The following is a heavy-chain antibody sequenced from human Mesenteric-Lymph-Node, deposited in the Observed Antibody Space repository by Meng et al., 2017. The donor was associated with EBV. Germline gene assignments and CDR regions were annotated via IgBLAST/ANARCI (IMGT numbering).Heavy chain of an antibody. CDR3: ARASVYGDYDNWFDP. CDR1: GGSISNDGYS. J-gene: IGHJ5*02. V-gene: IGHV4-30-2*01. Sequence: LELEASGSGLVKPSQTLSLTCAVSGGSISNDGYSWSWIRQPPGKGLEWIGYIYHSGSTYSNPSLKSRVTISVDRSKNQFSLKLNSVTAADTAVYYCARASVYGDYDNWFDPWGQGTLVTVSS. D-gene: IGHD4-17*01. CDR2: IYHSGST.